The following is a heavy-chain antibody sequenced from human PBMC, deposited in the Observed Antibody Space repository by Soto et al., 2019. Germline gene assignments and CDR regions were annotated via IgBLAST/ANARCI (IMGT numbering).Heavy chain of an antibody. J-gene: IGHJ5*02. CDR2: FDPEDGET. Sequence: GASVKVSCKVSGYTLTELSMHWVRQAPGKGLEWMGGFDPEDGETIYAQKFQGRVTITADESTSTAYMELSSLRSEDTAVYYCARDRPYYYDSSGYFGFDPWGQGTLVTVSS. D-gene: IGHD3-22*01. V-gene: IGHV1-24*01. CDR3: ARDRPYYYDSSGYFGFDP. CDR1: GYTLTELS.